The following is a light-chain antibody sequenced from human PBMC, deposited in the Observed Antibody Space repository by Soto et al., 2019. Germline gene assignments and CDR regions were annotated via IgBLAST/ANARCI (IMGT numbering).Light chain of an antibody. Sequence: IQLTQSPSSLSASVGDRVIITCRASQGISNNLAWYQQKPGRAPNLLIYSASTLQSGVPSRFSGSGSGTDFTLTISSLQPEDFATYYCQQYNSYSPTFGQGTRVEIK. CDR3: QQYNSYSPT. V-gene: IGKV1-9*01. J-gene: IGKJ1*01. CDR2: SAS. CDR1: QGISNN.